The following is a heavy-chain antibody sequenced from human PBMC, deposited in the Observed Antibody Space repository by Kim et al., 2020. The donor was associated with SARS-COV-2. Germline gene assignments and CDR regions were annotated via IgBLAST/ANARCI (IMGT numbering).Heavy chain of an antibody. CDR2: IKSKTDGGTT. D-gene: IGHD5-18*01. CDR3: TTDRIQLWLRPYYFDY. CDR1: GFTFSNAW. Sequence: GGSLRLSCAASGFTFSNAWMSWVRQAPGKGLEWVGRIKSKTDGGTTDYAAPVKGRFTISRDDSKNTLYLQMNSLKTEDTAVYYCTTDRIQLWLRPYYFDYWGQGTLVTVSS. V-gene: IGHV3-15*01. J-gene: IGHJ4*02.